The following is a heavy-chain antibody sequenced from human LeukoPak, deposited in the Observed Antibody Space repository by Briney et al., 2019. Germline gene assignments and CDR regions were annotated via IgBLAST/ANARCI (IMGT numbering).Heavy chain of an antibody. CDR3: ARRPAFPGYYTTTRGNWFDP. CDR1: GFTFGSYW. J-gene: IGHJ5*02. CDR2: IKQDGSEK. V-gene: IGHV3-7*01. D-gene: IGHD3/OR15-3a*01. Sequence: GGSLRLSCAASGFTFGSYWMSWVRQAPGKGLEWVANIKQDGSEKYYVDSVKGRFTISRDNAKNSLYLQMNSLRAEDTAVYYCARRPAFPGYYTTTRGNWFDPWGQGTLVTVSS.